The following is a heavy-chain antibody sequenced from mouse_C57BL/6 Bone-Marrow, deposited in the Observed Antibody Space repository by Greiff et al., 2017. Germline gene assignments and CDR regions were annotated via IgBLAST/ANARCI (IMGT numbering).Heavy chain of an antibody. V-gene: IGHV1-74*01. J-gene: IGHJ3*01. CDR2: IHPSDSDT. CDR1: GYTFTSYW. CDR3: AIGLYGSSPLAY. D-gene: IGHD1-1*01. Sequence: QVQLQQPGAELVKPGASVKVSCKASGYTFTSYWMHWVKQRPGQGLEWIGRIHPSDSDTNYNQKFKGKATLTVDKSSGTAYMQLSSLTSEDSAVYYCAIGLYGSSPLAYWGQGTLVTVSA.